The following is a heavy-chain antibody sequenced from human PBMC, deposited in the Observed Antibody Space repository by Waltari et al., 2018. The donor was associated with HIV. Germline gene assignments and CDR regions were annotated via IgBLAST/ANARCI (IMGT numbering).Heavy chain of an antibody. Sequence: QVQLVQSGAEVKKPGSSVKVSCKASGGTFSSYAINWVRQAPGQGLEWTGGIIPIFGTANYAQKFQGRVTITADESTRTAYMELSSLRSEDTAVYYCARGVYIGYCSNGVCPDTEYFQHWGQGTLVTVSS. CDR3: ARGVYIGYCSNGVCPDTEYFQH. CDR1: GGTFSSYA. D-gene: IGHD2-8*01. CDR2: IIPIFGTA. V-gene: IGHV1-69*01. J-gene: IGHJ1*01.